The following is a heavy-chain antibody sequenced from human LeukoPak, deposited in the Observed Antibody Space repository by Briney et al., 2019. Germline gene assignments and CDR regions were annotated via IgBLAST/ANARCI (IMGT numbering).Heavy chain of an antibody. CDR2: IWYDGSNR. J-gene: IGHJ4*02. CDR3: ARDGQPEGSPFDY. D-gene: IGHD1-14*01. CDR1: RFTFSNYG. Sequence: GGSLRLSCAASRFTFSNYGMHWVRQSPGKGLEWVAAIWYDGSNRWFADSVKGRFSISRDNSKDTLYLQMNSLRAEDTAVYYCARDGQPEGSPFDYWGQGTLVTASS. V-gene: IGHV3-33*01.